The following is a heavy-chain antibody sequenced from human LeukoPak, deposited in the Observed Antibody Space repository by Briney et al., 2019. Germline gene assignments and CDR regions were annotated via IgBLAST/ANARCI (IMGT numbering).Heavy chain of an antibody. D-gene: IGHD6-19*01. CDR2: IYYTGGT. V-gene: IGHV4-59*08. CDR1: GGSIGSNY. J-gene: IGHJ4*02. Sequence: PSETLSLTCTVSGGSIGSNYWTWIRQPPGKGLEYIGYIYYTGGTNYNPSLRSRVTISVDTSKNQFSLKLSSVTAADTAVYFCAKYGNSGWVIDNWGQGTLVTVSS. CDR3: AKYGNSGWVIDN.